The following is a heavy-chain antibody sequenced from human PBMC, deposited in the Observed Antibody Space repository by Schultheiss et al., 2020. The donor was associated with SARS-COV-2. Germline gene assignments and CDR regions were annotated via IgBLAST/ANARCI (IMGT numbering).Heavy chain of an antibody. D-gene: IGHD2-2*01. CDR3: ARGVWDIVVVGYYMDV. J-gene: IGHJ6*03. V-gene: IGHV1-8*02. CDR1: GYTFTGYY. CDR2: MNPNSGNT. Sequence: ASVKVSCKASGYTFTGYYMHWVRQATGQGLEWMGWMNPNSGNTGYAQKFQGRVTMTRNTSISTAYMELSSLRAEDTAVYYCARGVWDIVVVGYYMDVWGKGTTVTVSS.